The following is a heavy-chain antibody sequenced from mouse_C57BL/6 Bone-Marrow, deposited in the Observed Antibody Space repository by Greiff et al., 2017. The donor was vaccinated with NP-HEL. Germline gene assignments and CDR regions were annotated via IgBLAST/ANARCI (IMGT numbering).Heavy chain of an antibody. V-gene: IGHV1-80*01. J-gene: IGHJ3*01. CDR3: ARGAY. CDR2: IYPGDGDT. Sequence: QVQLQQSGAELVKPGASVKISCKASGYEFSNYWMNWVKQRPGQGLEWIGQIYPGDGDTNYNGKFKDKATLTADTSSSTAYMQLSRLTAEDSAVYFCARGAYWGQGTLVTVSA. CDR1: GYEFSNYW.